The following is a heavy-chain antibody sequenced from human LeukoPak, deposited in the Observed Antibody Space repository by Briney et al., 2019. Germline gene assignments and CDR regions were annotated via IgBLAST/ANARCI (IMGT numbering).Heavy chain of an antibody. CDR1: GYTFTSYY. J-gene: IGHJ3*02. CDR2: INPSGGST. V-gene: IGHV1-46*01. D-gene: IGHD3-22*01. Sequence: ASVKVSCKASGYTFTSYYMHWVRQAPGQGLEWMGIINPSGGSTSYAQKFQGRVTMTRDMSTSTVCMELSSLRSEDTAVYYCALATDSSGYYYPGALDIWGQGTMVTVSS. CDR3: ALATDSSGYYYPGALDI.